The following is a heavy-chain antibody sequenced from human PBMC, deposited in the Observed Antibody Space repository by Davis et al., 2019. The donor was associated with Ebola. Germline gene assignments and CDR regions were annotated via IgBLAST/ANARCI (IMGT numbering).Heavy chain of an antibody. Sequence: DSVRGRFTISRDNLKNTLYLQMNSPRIEDTAVYYCARGSRYWYFDLWGRGTLVTVSS. J-gene: IGHJ2*01. V-gene: IGHV3-30*01. CDR3: ARGSRYWYFDL.